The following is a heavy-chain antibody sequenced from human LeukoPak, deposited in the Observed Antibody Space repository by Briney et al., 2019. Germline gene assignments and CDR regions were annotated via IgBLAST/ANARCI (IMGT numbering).Heavy chain of an antibody. Sequence: SVKVSCKASGGTFSSYAISWVRQAPGQGLEWMGGIIPIFGTTNYAQKFQGRVTITTDESTSTAYMELSSLRSEDTAVYYCAIRDGYNYGTFDYWGQGTLVTVSS. D-gene: IGHD5-24*01. CDR1: GGTFSSYA. V-gene: IGHV1-69*05. CDR3: AIRDGYNYGTFDY. J-gene: IGHJ4*02. CDR2: IIPIFGTT.